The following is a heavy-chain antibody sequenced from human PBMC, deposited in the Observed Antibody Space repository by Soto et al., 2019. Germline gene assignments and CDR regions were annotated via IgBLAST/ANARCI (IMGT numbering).Heavy chain of an antibody. Sequence: ASVKVSCKAPGYTFTGYAMHWVRQAPGQRLEWMGWINAGNGNTKYSQKFQGRVTITRDTSAGTAYMELSSLRSEDTAVYYCARDLGGWPDYWGQGTLVTVSS. CDR2: INAGNGNT. V-gene: IGHV1-3*01. J-gene: IGHJ4*02. CDR3: ARDLGGWPDY. CDR1: GYTFTGYA. D-gene: IGHD2-15*01.